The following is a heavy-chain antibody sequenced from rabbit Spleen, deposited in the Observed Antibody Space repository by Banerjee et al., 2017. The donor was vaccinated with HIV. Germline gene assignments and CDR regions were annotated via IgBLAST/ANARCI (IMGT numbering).Heavy chain of an antibody. CDR1: GFSFSGEYE. CDR2: IYTCDGDTT. V-gene: IGHV1S45*01. Sequence: QEQLVESGGGLVKPEGSLTLTCTASGFSFSGEYEMCWVRQAPGKGLEWIGCIYTCDGDTTYAGRAKKGLSTSANSSTTMVMLQITMPAAADTTYYFATSDGASSYPYHLDLWGPGTLVTVS. J-gene: IGHJ4*01. D-gene: IGHD6-1*01. CDR3: ATSDGASSYPYHLDL.